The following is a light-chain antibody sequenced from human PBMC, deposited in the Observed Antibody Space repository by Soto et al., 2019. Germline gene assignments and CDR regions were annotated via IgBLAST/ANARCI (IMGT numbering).Light chain of an antibody. CDR2: DVS. J-gene: IGLJ1*01. CDR3: CSYAGSYTYV. Sequence: QSVLTQPRSVSASPGQSVTLSCTGNSSDIGGYNYVSWYQQHPGKAPKLIIFDVSERPSGVPARFSGSKSGNTASLTISGLQADDEADYYCCSYAGSYTYVFGSGTKVTVL. CDR1: SSDIGGYNY. V-gene: IGLV2-11*01.